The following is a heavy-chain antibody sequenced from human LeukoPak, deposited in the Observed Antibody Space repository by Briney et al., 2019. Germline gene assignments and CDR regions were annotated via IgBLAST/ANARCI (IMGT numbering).Heavy chain of an antibody. CDR1: GFPVSSNY. CDR3: ARDEDPTYYED. Sequence: GGSLRLSCAASGFPVSSNYMSWFRQAPGKGLEWVGFIRSKAYGGTTEYAASVKGRFTISRDDSKSIAYLQMNSLRDEDTAVYYCARDEDPTYYEDWGQGTLVTVSS. J-gene: IGHJ4*02. V-gene: IGHV3-71*03. CDR2: IRSKAYGGTT.